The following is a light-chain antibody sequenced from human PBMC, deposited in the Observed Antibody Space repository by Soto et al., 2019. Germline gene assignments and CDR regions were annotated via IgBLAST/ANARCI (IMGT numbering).Light chain of an antibody. CDR3: HQTYTIPIT. Sequence: DIQITQSPSSLSASVVDRVTITCRTNQTIINYLNWSQQKPGKAPKLLISAASSLQSGVPSRFTGSGSGTDFTLTISSPQPEDFATYYCHQTYTIPITFGQGTRLEIK. V-gene: IGKV1-39*01. CDR1: QTIINY. J-gene: IGKJ5*01. CDR2: AAS.